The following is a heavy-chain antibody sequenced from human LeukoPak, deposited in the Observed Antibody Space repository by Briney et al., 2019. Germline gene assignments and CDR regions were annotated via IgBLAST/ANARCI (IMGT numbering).Heavy chain of an antibody. Sequence: PGGSLRLSCAASGFTFSSYNMNWVRQAPGKGLEWVGFIRSKAYGGTTEYAASVKGRFTISRDDSKSIAYLQMNSLKTEDTAVYYCTRDTVTTKKRELWFDPWGQGTLVTVSS. CDR2: IRSKAYGGTT. J-gene: IGHJ5*02. D-gene: IGHD4-17*01. CDR3: TRDTVTTKKRELWFDP. V-gene: IGHV3-49*04. CDR1: GFTFSSYN.